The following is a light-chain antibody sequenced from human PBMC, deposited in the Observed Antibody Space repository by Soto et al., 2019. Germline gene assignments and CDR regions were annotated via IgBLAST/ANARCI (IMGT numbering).Light chain of an antibody. V-gene: IGKV1-17*01. Sequence: DIQMTQSPSSLSASVGDRVTITCRASQGIRDALGWYQQKPGKAPKRLIYAASSLQSGVPSRFSGSGTGTEFTRTISRLQPEDFATYYWLQHNSYPQTFGQETKVEIK. CDR2: AAS. CDR3: LQHNSYPQT. J-gene: IGKJ1*01. CDR1: QGIRDA.